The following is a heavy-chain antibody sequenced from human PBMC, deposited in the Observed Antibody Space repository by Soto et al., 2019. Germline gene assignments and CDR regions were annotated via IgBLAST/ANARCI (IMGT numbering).Heavy chain of an antibody. CDR2: IYYSGST. CDR1: GGSISSYY. D-gene: IGHD4-17*01. V-gene: IGHV4-59*01. CDR3: ARLYPDYGDYPRLIDY. Sequence: PSETLSLTCTVSGGSISSYYWSWIRQPPGKGLEWIGYIYYSGSTNYNPSLKSRVTISVDTSKNQFSLKLSSVTAADTAVYYCARLYPDYGDYPRLIDYWGQGTLVTVSS. J-gene: IGHJ4*02.